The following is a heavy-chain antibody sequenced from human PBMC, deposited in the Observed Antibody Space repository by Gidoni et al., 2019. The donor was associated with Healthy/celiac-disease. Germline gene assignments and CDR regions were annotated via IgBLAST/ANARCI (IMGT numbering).Heavy chain of an antibody. V-gene: IGHV4-34*01. CDR2: INHSGST. Sequence: QVQLQQWGAGLLKPSETLSLTCAVYGGSFSGYYWSWIRQPPGKGLEWIGEINHSGSTNYNPSLKSRVTISVDTSKNQFSLKLSSVTAADTAVYYCARCDGDYVVDYWGQGTLVTVSS. CDR3: ARCDGDYVVDY. J-gene: IGHJ4*02. CDR1: GGSFSGYY. D-gene: IGHD4-17*01.